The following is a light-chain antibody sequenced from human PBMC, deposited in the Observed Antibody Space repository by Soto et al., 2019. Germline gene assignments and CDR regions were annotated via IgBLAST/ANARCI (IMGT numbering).Light chain of an antibody. CDR1: QTVTSNY. CDR2: GAS. J-gene: IGKJ1*01. Sequence: EIVLTQTPGTLSLSPVEGATLSCRASQTVTSNYLAWYQRKPGQAPRLLIYGASSRATDIPDRFSGSGSGTDFTLTITILEPEDFAVYFCHQYAGSPSTFGQGTKVEIK. CDR3: HQYAGSPST. V-gene: IGKV3-20*01.